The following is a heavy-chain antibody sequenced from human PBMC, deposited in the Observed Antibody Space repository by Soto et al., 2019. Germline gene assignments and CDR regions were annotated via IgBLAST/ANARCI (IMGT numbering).Heavy chain of an antibody. Sequence: SETLSLTCSVSGGSISRSAYYWGWVRQPPGKGLEWIGTIYYSGSTYYNPSLKSRVTISVDTSKNQVSLKLRFVTAADTAVYYCARPLYFYGSGSYPWFDPWGQGTLVTVS. V-gene: IGHV4-39*01. CDR1: GGSISRSAYY. D-gene: IGHD3-10*01. CDR2: IYYSGST. CDR3: ARPLYFYGSGSYPWFDP. J-gene: IGHJ5*02.